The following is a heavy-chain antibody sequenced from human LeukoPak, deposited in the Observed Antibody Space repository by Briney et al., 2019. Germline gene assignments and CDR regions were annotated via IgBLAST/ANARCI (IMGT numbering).Heavy chain of an antibody. CDR1: GGSISSGSYY. Sequence: SETLSLTCTVSGGSISSGSYYWGWIRQPPGKGLEWIGSISYTGSTYYNPSLKSRVTISVDTSKSQFSLKLSSVTAADTAVYYCASHKGFWGQGTLVTVSS. V-gene: IGHV4-39*07. J-gene: IGHJ4*02. CDR2: ISYTGST. CDR3: ASHKGF.